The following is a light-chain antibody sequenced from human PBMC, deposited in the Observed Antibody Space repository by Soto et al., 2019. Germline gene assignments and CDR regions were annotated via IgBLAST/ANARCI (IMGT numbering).Light chain of an antibody. CDR2: GAS. V-gene: IGKV3-20*01. Sequence: IVMTQSPGTLSLSPGERATLSCRASQSVSNNYLAWYQQKPGQAPRVPIYGASNRATGIPDRFSGSGSGTDFTLTISRLEPEDFAVYYCQQYGSSGTFGQGTKV. CDR1: QSVSNNY. CDR3: QQYGSSGT. J-gene: IGKJ1*01.